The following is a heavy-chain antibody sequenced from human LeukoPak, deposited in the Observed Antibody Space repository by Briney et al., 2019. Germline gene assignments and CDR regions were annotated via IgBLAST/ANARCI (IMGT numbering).Heavy chain of an antibody. D-gene: IGHD6-13*01. CDR3: GRDYTSSWTPLFNY. J-gene: IGHJ4*02. CDR2: LWSDGIKT. CDR1: GFTFTNYG. V-gene: IGHV3-33*07. Sequence: PGGSLRLSCATSGFTFTNYGMYWVRQAPGRGLEWVAALWSDGIKTSYADSVRGRFTISRDNSRNTLFLQMDRLRAEDTVVYYCGRDYTSSWTPLFNYWGQGTLVTVSS.